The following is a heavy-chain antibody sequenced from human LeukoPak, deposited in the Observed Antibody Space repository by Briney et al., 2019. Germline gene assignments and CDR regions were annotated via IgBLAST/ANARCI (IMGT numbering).Heavy chain of an antibody. CDR3: AKVQRAGWPYDAFDV. D-gene: IGHD6-25*01. Sequence: ASVKVSCKASGYTFTDYYIHWVRQAPGQGLEWMGWLNPRSGDTKYAREFQGRVTMTRDTSISTANMEVRGLRYDDTAIYYCAKVQRAGWPYDAFDVWGLGTKVTVSS. V-gene: IGHV1-2*02. CDR2: LNPRSGDT. CDR1: GYTFTDYY. J-gene: IGHJ3*01.